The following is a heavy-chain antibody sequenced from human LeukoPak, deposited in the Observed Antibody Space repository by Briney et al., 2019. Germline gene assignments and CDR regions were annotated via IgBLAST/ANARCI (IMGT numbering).Heavy chain of an antibody. CDR3: ARRLSPPRNYYGSGSRPSYYMDV. J-gene: IGHJ6*03. CDR2: INHSGST. V-gene: IGHV4-34*01. Sequence: SETLSLTCTVSSGSISRYYWSWIRQPPGKGLEWIGEINHSGSTNYNPSPKSRVTISVDTSKNQFSLKLSSVTAADTAVYYCARRLSPPRNYYGSGSRPSYYMDVWGKGTTVTVSS. CDR1: SGSISRYY. D-gene: IGHD3-10*01.